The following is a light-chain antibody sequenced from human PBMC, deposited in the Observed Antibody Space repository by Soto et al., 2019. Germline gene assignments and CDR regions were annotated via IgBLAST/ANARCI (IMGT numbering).Light chain of an antibody. Sequence: QSVLTQSPSASGTPGQRVTISCSGSRSNIGTYTVNCYQQLPGTAPTLLIFRNHQRPSGVPDRFSATNSGTSASLATSGPQSEEAAYYYCAAWDDRLRAVVFGGGTKLTVL. CDR1: RSNIGTYT. V-gene: IGLV1-44*01. CDR2: RNH. J-gene: IGLJ2*01. CDR3: AAWDDRLRAVV.